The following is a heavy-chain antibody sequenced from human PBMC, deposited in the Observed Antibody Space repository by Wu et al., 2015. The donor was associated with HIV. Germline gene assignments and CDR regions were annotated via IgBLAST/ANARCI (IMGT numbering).Heavy chain of an antibody. J-gene: IGHJ3*02. CDR2: IIPIFGTA. CDR3: ANELLWFGESPRAFDI. D-gene: IGHD3-10*01. CDR1: GGTFSSYA. V-gene: IGHV1-69*13. Sequence: QVQLVQSGAEVKKPGSSVKVSCKASGGTFSSYAISWVRQAPGQGLEWMGRIIPIFGTANYAQKFQGRVTITADESTSTAYMELSSLRSEDTAVYYCANELLWFGESPRAFDIWGQGTMVTVSS.